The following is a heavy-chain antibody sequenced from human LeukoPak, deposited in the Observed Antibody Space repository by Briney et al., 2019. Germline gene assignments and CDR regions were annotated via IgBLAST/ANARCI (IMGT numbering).Heavy chain of an antibody. CDR2: IIPILGIA. CDR1: GGTFSSYA. CDR3: ASRFIAVAGNQYFQH. D-gene: IGHD6-19*01. Sequence: SVKVSCKASGGTFSSYAISWVRQAPGQGLEWMGRIIPILGIANYAQKFQGRVTITADKSTSTAYTELSSLRSEDTAVYYCASRFIAVAGNQYFQHWGQGTLVTVSS. V-gene: IGHV1-69*04. J-gene: IGHJ1*01.